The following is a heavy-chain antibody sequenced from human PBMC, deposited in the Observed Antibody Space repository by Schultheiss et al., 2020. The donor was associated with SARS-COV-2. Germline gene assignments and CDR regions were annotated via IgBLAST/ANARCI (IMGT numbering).Heavy chain of an antibody. D-gene: IGHD3-10*01. CDR1: GYTFTGYY. Sequence: ASVKVSCKASGYTFTGYYMHWVRQAPGQGLEWMGRINPNSGGTNYAQKFQGRVTMTTDTSTSTAYMELRSLRSDDTAVYYCARDWQFGGQLGPPFDYWGQGTLVTVSS. CDR3: ARDWQFGGQLGPPFDY. V-gene: IGHV1-2*06. J-gene: IGHJ4*02. CDR2: INPNSGGT.